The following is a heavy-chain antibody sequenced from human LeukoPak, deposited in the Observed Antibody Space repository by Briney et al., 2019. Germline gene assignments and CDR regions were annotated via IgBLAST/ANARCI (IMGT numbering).Heavy chain of an antibody. D-gene: IGHD1-26*01. V-gene: IGHV4-61*01. J-gene: IGHJ5*02. Sequence: PSETLSLTCTVSGASVSSASYWTWNRQPPGQGVEWIAHIYNGVNTNYNPSLKSRVTISVDTSKNQFSLRLNSVTAADTAVYYCARSRAFNSGAFDPWGQGSLVTVSS. CDR3: ARSRAFNSGAFDP. CDR2: IYNGVNT. CDR1: GASVSSASY.